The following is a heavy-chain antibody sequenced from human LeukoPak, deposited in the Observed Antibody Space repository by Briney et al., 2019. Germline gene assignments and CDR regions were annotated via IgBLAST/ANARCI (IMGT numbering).Heavy chain of an antibody. J-gene: IGHJ4*02. CDR1: GFTFSSYS. D-gene: IGHD4-17*01. CDR2: ISSSSSYI. CDR3: ARDGRPPTTVTGDY. V-gene: IGHV3-21*01. Sequence: GGSLRLSCAASGFTFSSYSMNWVRQAPGKGLEWVSSISSSSSYIYYADSVKGRFTISRDNAKNSLYLQMNSLRAEDTAVYYCARDGRPPTTVTGDYWGQGTLVTVSS.